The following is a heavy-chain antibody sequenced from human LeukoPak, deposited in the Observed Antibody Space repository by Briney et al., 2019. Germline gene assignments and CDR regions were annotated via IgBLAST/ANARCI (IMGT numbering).Heavy chain of an antibody. D-gene: IGHD6-6*01. J-gene: IGHJ5*02. Sequence: PSETLSLTCTVSGYSISSGYYWGWIRQPPGKGLEWIGSIYHSGRTFYNPSLKSRVTISVDTSKNQFSLKLSSVTAADTAVYYCARGGSSSSYLGGWFDPWGQGTLVTVSS. V-gene: IGHV4-38-2*02. CDR1: GYSISSGYY. CDR3: ARGGSSSSYLGGWFDP. CDR2: IYHSGRT.